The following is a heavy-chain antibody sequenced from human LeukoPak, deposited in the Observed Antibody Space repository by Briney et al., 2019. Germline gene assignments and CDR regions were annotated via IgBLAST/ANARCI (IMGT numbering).Heavy chain of an antibody. CDR3: ARVAPGGDYFDY. Sequence: SETLSLTCTVSGGSISSYYWSWIRQPPGKGLEWIGYIYYSGSTNYNPSLKSRVTISVDTSKNQFSLKLSSVTAADTAVYYCARVAPGGDYFDYWGQGTLVTVSS. CDR1: GGSISSYY. CDR2: IYYSGST. J-gene: IGHJ4*02. V-gene: IGHV4-59*01.